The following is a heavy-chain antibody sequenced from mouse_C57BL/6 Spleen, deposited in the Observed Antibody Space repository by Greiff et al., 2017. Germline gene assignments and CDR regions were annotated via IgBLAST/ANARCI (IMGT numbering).Heavy chain of an antibody. D-gene: IGHD3-2*02. CDR1: GFTFSSYG. V-gene: IGHV5-6*02. CDR3: ARRGTAQAKYYYAMDY. Sequence: VKLMESGGDLVKPGGSLKLSCAASGFTFSSYGMSWVRQTPDKRLEWVATISSGGSYTYYPDSVKGRFTISRDNAKNTLYLQMSSLKSEDTAMYYCARRGTAQAKYYYAMDYWGQGTSVTVSS. J-gene: IGHJ4*01. CDR2: ISSGGSYT.